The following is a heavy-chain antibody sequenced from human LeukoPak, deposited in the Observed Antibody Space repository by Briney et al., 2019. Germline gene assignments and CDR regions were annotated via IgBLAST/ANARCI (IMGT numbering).Heavy chain of an antibody. V-gene: IGHV4-61*02. CDR2: IYIRGST. CDR3: ARGYWFYFDY. D-gene: IGHD2-8*02. CDR1: GGSISSGSHY. J-gene: IGHJ4*02. Sequence: SETLSLTCTVSGGSISSGSHYWSWIRQPAGKGLEWIGRIYIRGSTSYNPALKSRVTISVDTSKNQFSLKLSSVTAADTAVYYCARGYWFYFDYWGQGTLVTASS.